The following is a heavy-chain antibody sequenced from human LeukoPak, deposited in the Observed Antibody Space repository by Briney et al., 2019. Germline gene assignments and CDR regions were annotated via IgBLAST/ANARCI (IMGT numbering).Heavy chain of an antibody. CDR2: IYYSGST. J-gene: IGHJ4*02. Sequence: PSETLSLTCTVSGGSISSGDYYWSWIRQPPGKGLEWIGYIYYSGSTYYNPSLKSRVTISVDTSKNQFSLKLSSVTAADTAVYYCAREQMYYYDSSGYWPFDYWGQGTLVTVSS. D-gene: IGHD3-22*01. V-gene: IGHV4-30-4*08. CDR3: AREQMYYYDSSGYWPFDY. CDR1: GGSISSGDYY.